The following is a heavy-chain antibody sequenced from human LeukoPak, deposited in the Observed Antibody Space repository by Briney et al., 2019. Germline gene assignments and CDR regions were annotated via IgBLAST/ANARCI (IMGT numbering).Heavy chain of an antibody. CDR3: ARGDTQSKYRHFDS. D-gene: IGHD1-26*01. J-gene: IGHJ4*02. CDR1: GFTFSDYY. CDR2: ISSSGSTI. Sequence: PGGSLRLSCAASGFTFSDYYMSWIRQAPGKGLEWVSYISSSGSTIYYADSVKGRFTISRDNAKKSLYLQMNSLRAEDTGVYFCARGDTQSKYRHFDSWGQGSLVIVSS. V-gene: IGHV3-11*04.